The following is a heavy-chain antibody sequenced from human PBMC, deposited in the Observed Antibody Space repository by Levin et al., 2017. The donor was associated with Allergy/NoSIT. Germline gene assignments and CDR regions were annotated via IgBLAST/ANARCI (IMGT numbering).Heavy chain of an antibody. CDR2: INPNSGGT. Sequence: ASVKVSCKASGYTFTGYYMHWVRQAPGQGLEWMGWINPNSGGTNYAQKFQGRVTMTRDTSISTAYMELSRLRSDDTAVYYWAGAEGRGGYYYYGMDVWGQGTTVTVAS. J-gene: IGHJ6*02. V-gene: IGHV1-2*02. D-gene: IGHD1-14*01. CDR1: GYTFTGYY. CDR3: AGAEGRGGYYYYGMDV.